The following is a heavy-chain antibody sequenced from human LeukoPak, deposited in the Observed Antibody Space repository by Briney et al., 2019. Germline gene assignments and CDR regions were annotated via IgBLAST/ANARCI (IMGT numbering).Heavy chain of an antibody. CDR3: ARDQSYYYGSGSLDY. J-gene: IGHJ4*02. CDR1: GGSISSGDYY. V-gene: IGHV4-30-4*01. Sequence: PSQTLSLTCTVSGGSISSGDYYWSWIRQPPGKGLEWIGYIYYSGSTYNNPSLKSRVTISVDTSKNQFSLKLSSVTAADTAVYYCARDQSYYYGSGSLDYWGQGTLVTVSS. CDR2: IYYSGST. D-gene: IGHD3-10*01.